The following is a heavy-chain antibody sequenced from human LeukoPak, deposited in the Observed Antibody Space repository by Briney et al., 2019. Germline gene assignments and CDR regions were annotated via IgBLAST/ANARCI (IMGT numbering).Heavy chain of an antibody. CDR3: ARGLTHNDYGDYGY. D-gene: IGHD4-17*01. CDR1: GGSNIAYY. J-gene: IGHJ4*02. CDR2: IYHTGST. Sequence: SETLSLTCTVSGGSNIAYYWSWIRQPPGKGLEWIGYIYHTGSTSYNPSLKGRVTISVDTSKNPFSLKLSSVTAADTAVYYSARGLTHNDYGDYGYWGQGTLVTVSS. V-gene: IGHV4-59*01.